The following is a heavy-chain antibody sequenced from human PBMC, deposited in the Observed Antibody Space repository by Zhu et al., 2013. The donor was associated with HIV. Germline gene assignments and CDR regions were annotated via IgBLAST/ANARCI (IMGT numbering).Heavy chain of an antibody. D-gene: IGHD6-13*01. CDR3: ARDENSAPPGIAAAGTDYYYGMDV. J-gene: IGHJ6*02. CDR1: GFTFSNYS. V-gene: IGHV3-21*01. CDR2: ISSSSSYI. Sequence: EVQLVESGGGLVKPGGSLRLSCAASGFTFSNYSINWVRQAPGKGLEWVSSISSSSSYIYYADSVKGRFTISRDNAKNSLYLQMSSLRAEDTAVYYCARDENSAPPGIAAAGTDYYYGMDVWGQGTTVTVSS.